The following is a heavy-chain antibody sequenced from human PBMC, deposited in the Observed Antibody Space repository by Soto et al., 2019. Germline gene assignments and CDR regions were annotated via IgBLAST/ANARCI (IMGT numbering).Heavy chain of an antibody. Sequence: QVQLVESGGGVVQPGRSLRLSCAASGFTFSSYAMHWVRQAPGKGLEWVAVISYDGSNKYYADSVKGRFTISRDNSKNTMYLQMNSLRAEDTAVYYCASPTILDAFWGVRPPPDYWGQGTLVTVSS. CDR3: ASPTILDAFWGVRPPPDY. D-gene: IGHD3-16*01. CDR1: GFTFSSYA. CDR2: ISYDGSNK. J-gene: IGHJ4*02. V-gene: IGHV3-30-3*01.